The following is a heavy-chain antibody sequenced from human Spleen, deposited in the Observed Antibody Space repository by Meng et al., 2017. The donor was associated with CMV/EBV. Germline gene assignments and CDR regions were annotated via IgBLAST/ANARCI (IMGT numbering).Heavy chain of an antibody. CDR2: ISAYNGNT. CDR3: ARDQQLIPAEYFQH. D-gene: IGHD6-13*01. Sequence: SGYSCPSYGISWVRQAPAQGLEWMGWISAYNGNTIYAQKFQGRLTMTTDTSTSTAYLELRTLRSDDTAVYYCARDQQLIPAEYFQHWGPGTLVTVSS. J-gene: IGHJ1*01. CDR1: GYSCPSYG. V-gene: IGHV1-18*01.